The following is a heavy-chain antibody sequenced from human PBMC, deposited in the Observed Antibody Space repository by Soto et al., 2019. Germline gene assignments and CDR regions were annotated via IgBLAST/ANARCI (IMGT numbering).Heavy chain of an antibody. V-gene: IGHV3-30-3*01. D-gene: IGHD3-22*01. Sequence: PGGSLGLSCAASGFSFSSHAMHWVRQAPGKGLEWVAVISYDGSNKYYADSVKGRFTISRDNSKNTPYLQMNSLRAEDTAVYYCARFPAGRSSGSPFDYWGQGTLVTVSS. CDR3: ARFPAGRSSGSPFDY. CDR2: ISYDGSNK. J-gene: IGHJ4*02. CDR1: GFSFSSHA.